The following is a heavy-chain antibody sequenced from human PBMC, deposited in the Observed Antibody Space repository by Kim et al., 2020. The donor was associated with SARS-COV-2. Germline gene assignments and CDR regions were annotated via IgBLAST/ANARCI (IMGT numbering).Heavy chain of an antibody. CDR1: GYTFTSYD. Sequence: ASVKVSCKASGYTFTSYDINWVRQATGQGLEWMGWMNPNSGNTGYAQKFQGRVTMTRNTSISTAYMELSSLRSEDTAVYYCARGKRQISVPYHYYYYMDVWGKGTTVTVSS. D-gene: IGHD2-21*01. CDR2: MNPNSGNT. CDR3: ARGKRQISVPYHYYYYMDV. V-gene: IGHV1-8*01. J-gene: IGHJ6*03.